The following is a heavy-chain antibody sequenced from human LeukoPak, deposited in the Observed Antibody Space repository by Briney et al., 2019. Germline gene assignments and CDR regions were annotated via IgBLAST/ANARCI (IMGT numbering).Heavy chain of an antibody. CDR1: GDTLSRYY. CDR3: ARLSYGGFHFDY. V-gene: IGHV4-59*08. Sequence: SEPLTLPCTASGDTLSRYYWSCIRQPPGKGLEWIGYIYYSGGTNYNHSLKSRVTITADTSKTRFSLRLSSVTAADTAVYYCARLSYGGFHFDYWGQGTLVTVSS. CDR2: IYYSGGT. J-gene: IGHJ4*02. D-gene: IGHD4-23*01.